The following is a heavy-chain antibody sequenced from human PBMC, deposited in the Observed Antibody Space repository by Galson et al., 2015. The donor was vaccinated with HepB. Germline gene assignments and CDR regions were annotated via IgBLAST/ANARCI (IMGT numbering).Heavy chain of an antibody. J-gene: IGHJ4*02. Sequence: SVKVSCKASGFTFTSSAVQWVRQARGQRLEWIGWIVVGSSNTNYAQKFQERVTITRDMSTSTAYMELSSLRSEDTAVYYCAADLGTEQWLVQSYWGQGTLVTVSS. V-gene: IGHV1-58*01. CDR2: IVVGSSNT. CDR3: AADLGTEQWLVQSY. D-gene: IGHD6-19*01. CDR1: GFTFTSSA.